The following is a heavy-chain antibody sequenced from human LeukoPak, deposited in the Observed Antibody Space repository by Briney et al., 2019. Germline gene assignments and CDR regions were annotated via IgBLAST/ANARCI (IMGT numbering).Heavy chain of an antibody. Sequence: SETLSLTCAVSGGSISSSGYHWGWIRQPPGKGLEWIGSIHDTGSTNYNPSLKGRVTMSVATSKNQFSLNLSSVTAADTAVYYCERLSAGGWSDLWGQGTLVTVSS. CDR3: ERLSAGGWSDL. D-gene: IGHD4-23*01. CDR2: IHDTGST. CDR1: GGSISSSGYH. V-gene: IGHV4-39*01. J-gene: IGHJ5*02.